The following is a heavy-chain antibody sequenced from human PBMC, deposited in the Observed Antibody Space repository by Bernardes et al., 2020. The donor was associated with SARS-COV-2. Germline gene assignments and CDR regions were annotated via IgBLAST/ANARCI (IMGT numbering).Heavy chain of an antibody. J-gene: IGHJ4*02. Sequence: LRLSCAASGFTFSSYAMSWVRQAPGKGLEWVSAISGSGGSTYYADSVKGRFTISRDNSKNTLYLQMNSLRAEDTAVYYCAKGVSYYDFWSGYYDIGALYYFDYWGQGTLVTVSS. D-gene: IGHD3-3*01. CDR2: ISGSGGST. V-gene: IGHV3-23*01. CDR3: AKGVSYYDFWSGYYDIGALYYFDY. CDR1: GFTFSSYA.